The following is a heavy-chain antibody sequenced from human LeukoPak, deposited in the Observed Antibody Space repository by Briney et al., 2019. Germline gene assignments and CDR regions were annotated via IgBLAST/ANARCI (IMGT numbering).Heavy chain of an antibody. CDR2: MNPTNGDT. J-gene: IGHJ4*02. CDR3: ARGGGDPNY. Sequence: EASVKVSCKASGYSFTGYDINWVRQATGQGLEWMGWMNPTNGDTGYAQKFQGRVTMTRNTSISTAYMELSSLRSEDTAVYYCARGGGDPNYWGQGTLVTVSS. V-gene: IGHV1-8*01. CDR1: GYSFTGYD. D-gene: IGHD3-10*01.